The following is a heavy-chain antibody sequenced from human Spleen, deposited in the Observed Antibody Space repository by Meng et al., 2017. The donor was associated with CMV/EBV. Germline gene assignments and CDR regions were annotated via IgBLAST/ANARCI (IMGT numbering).Heavy chain of an antibody. CDR1: GDSISSSSYY. V-gene: IGHV4-39*01. CDR2: IYYSGST. CDR3: ARWLDGFDF. J-gene: IGHJ3*01. D-gene: IGHD6-19*01. Sequence: LTWIVSGDSISSSSYYWGWIRQPPGKGLEWIGNIYYSGSTYYNLSLKSRVTISIDTSKNQFSLKLSSVTAADTAVYYCARWLDGFDFWGQGTMVTVSS.